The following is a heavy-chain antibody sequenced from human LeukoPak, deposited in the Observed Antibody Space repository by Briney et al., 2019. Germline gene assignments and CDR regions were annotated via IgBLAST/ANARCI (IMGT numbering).Heavy chain of an antibody. CDR1: GGSISSYY. J-gene: IGHJ4*02. Sequence: SETLSLTCTVSGGSISSYYWSWIRQPPGKGLEWIGYIYYSGSTNYNPSLKSRVTISVDRSKNQFSLKLSSVTAADTAVYYCASLPRPGIAVAGTDYWGQGTLVTVSS. D-gene: IGHD6-19*01. V-gene: IGHV4-59*12. CDR2: IYYSGST. CDR3: ASLPRPGIAVAGTDY.